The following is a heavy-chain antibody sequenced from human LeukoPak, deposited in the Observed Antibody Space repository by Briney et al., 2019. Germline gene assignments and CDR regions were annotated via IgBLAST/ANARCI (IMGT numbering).Heavy chain of an antibody. CDR1: GFTFSSYG. CDR3: ARDLVVAGTYGFGN. V-gene: IGHV3-30*02. D-gene: IGHD6-19*01. J-gene: IGHJ4*02. CDR2: IRYDGSNK. Sequence: GGSLRLSCAASGFTFSSYGMRWVRQAPGKGLEWVAFIRYDGSNKYYADSVKGRFTISRDNSENTLHLQMTSLSAEDAAVYYCARDLVVAGTYGFGNWGQGTLVTVSS.